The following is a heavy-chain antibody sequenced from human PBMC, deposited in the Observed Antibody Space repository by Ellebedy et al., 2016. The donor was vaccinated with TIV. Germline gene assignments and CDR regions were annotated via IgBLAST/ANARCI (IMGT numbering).Heavy chain of an antibody. J-gene: IGHJ4*02. CDR1: GFTFSDYS. V-gene: IGHV3-64*05. CDR2: TNAHEDST. Sequence: PGGSLRLSCSGSGFTFSDYSMHWVRQAPGRGLEFVSGTNAHEDSTHYADSVKGRFVISSDNSKNTLSVQMSGLRGEDTAVYYCAKGAWWGLLRRVYFDNWGQGTLVTVSS. CDR3: AKGAWWGLLRRVYFDN. D-gene: IGHD1-26*01.